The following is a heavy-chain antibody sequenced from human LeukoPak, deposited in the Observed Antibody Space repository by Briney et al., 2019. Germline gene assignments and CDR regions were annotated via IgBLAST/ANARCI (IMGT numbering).Heavy chain of an antibody. V-gene: IGHV3-33*01. Sequence: PGKSLRLSCVASGFIFSHYGMHWVRQAPGKGLEWVAVIWSDGSNGFYADSVKGRFTISRDNSQNTVSLEMNSLRVDDTAIYYCARDAQRGFDYSNSLKYWGHGTLVTVSS. CDR1: GFIFSHYG. CDR2: IWSDGSNG. CDR3: ARDAQRGFDYSNSLKY. D-gene: IGHD4-11*01. J-gene: IGHJ4*01.